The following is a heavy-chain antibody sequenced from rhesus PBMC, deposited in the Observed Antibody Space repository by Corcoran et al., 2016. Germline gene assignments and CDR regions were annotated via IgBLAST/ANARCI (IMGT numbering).Heavy chain of an antibody. D-gene: IGHD6-13*01. J-gene: IGHJ5-1*01. Sequence: QVQLVQSGAEVKKPGASVKLSCKASGYTFTSYYINWLRQAPGQVLGWIGLMHPSNGNTGYAQKFQDRVTMTRDTSTSTAYMELSSLRSEDTAVYYCTRGWDSSWSGNRFDVWGPGVLVTVSS. V-gene: IGHV1S9*01. CDR2: MHPSNGNT. CDR1: GYTFTSYY. CDR3: TRGWDSSWSGNRFDV.